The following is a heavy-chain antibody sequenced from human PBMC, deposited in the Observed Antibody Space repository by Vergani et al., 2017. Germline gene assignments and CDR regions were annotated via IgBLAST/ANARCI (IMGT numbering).Heavy chain of an antibody. V-gene: IGHV3-48*04. CDR2: ISSSSSTI. D-gene: IGHD1-26*01. CDR1: GFTFSSYS. CDR3: ARNGYSGGNRDRFDY. Sequence: EVQLVESGGGLVQPGGSLRLSCAVSGFTFSSYSMNWVRQAPGQGLEWVSYISSSSSTIYYADSVKGRFTISRDNAKNSLYLLLNSLRTEDTAVYYCARNGYSGGNRDRFDYWGQGTLVTVSS. J-gene: IGHJ4*02.